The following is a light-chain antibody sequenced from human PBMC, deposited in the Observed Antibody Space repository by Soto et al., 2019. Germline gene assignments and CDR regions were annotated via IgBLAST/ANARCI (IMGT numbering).Light chain of an antibody. CDR1: SSDVGGYNY. Sequence: QSALTQPPSASGSPGQSVTISCTGTSSDVGGYNYVSWYQQHPGKAPKLMIYEVSKRPSGVPDRFSGSKSGNTASLTVSGLQAEDEADYYCSSYAGSPVVFGGGTKVTV. V-gene: IGLV2-8*01. CDR2: EVS. J-gene: IGLJ2*01. CDR3: SSYAGSPVV.